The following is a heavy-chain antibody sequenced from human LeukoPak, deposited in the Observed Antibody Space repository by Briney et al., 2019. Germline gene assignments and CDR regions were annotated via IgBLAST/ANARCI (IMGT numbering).Heavy chain of an antibody. CDR1: GFTFDNYA. J-gene: IGHJ5*02. D-gene: IGHD5-18*01. CDR3: AKGTGYSYGNNWFDP. V-gene: IGHV3-9*01. CDR2: ISWNSGSI. Sequence: GGSLRLSCAASGFTFDNYAMHWVRQVPGKGLEWASGISWNSGSIGYAVSVTGRFTISRDNAKNSLYLQMNSLRAEDTALYYCAKGTGYSYGNNWFDPWGQGTLVTVSS.